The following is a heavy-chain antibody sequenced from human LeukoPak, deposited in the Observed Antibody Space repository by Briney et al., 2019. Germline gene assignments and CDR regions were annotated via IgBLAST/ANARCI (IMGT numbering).Heavy chain of an antibody. V-gene: IGHV3-23*01. CDR2: ISGTGYTT. J-gene: IGHJ5*01. D-gene: IGHD3-10*01. CDR1: GFTFSTYV. Sequence: PGGSLRLSCAVSGFTFSTYVMTWLRQSPGKGLEWVARISGTGYTTYYADSVKGRFTISRDNSKNTLFLQMNSLRAEDTALYYCVRGGWFDYWGQGALVIVSS. CDR3: VRGGWFDY.